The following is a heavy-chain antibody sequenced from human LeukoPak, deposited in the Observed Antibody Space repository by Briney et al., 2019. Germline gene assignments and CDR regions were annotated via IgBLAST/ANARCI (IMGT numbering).Heavy chain of an antibody. J-gene: IGHJ4*02. V-gene: IGHV3-30-3*01. D-gene: IGHD1-26*01. CDR1: GFTFSSYA. CDR2: ISYDGSNK. Sequence: PGGSLRLSCAASGFTFSSYAMHWVRQAPGKGLEWVAVISYDGSNKYYADSVKGRFTISRDNSKNTLYLQMNSLRAEDTAVYYCAREGSGRNFDYWGQGTLVTVSS. CDR3: AREGSGRNFDY.